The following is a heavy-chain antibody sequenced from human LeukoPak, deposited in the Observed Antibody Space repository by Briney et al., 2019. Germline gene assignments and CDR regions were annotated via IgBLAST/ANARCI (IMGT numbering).Heavy chain of an antibody. V-gene: IGHV1-8*01. D-gene: IGHD3-22*01. J-gene: IGHJ4*02. Sequence: ASVKVSCKASGYTFTSYDINWVRQATGQGLEWMGWMNPNSGNTGYAQEFQGRVTMTRNTSISTAYMELSSLRSEDTAVYYCARGQDDYYDSSGYYYLFDYWGQGTLVTVSS. CDR3: ARGQDDYYDSSGYYYLFDY. CDR1: GYTFTSYD. CDR2: MNPNSGNT.